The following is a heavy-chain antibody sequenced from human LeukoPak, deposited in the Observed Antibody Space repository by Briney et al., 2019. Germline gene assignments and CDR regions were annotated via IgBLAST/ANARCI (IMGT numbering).Heavy chain of an antibody. Sequence: ASVKVSCKASGYTFTDNYMHWVGQAPGQGLEWMGLINPTGTGTNYAQKFRGRVTLTRDTSTTTVYMELSSLRSEDSAVYYCAREESGGSFDTWVQGTLVTVSS. J-gene: IGHJ4*02. CDR1: GYTFTDNY. V-gene: IGHV1-46*01. CDR2: INPTGTGT. D-gene: IGHD2-8*02. CDR3: AREESGGSFDT.